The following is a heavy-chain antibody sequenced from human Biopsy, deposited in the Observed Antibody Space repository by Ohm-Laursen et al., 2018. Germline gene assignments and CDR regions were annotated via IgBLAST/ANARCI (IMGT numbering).Heavy chain of an antibody. V-gene: IGHV3-21*06. CDR1: GVTLSGYG. D-gene: IGHD3-10*01. CDR2: ISASSSYI. Sequence: SLRLSCAASGVTLSGYGMNWVRQAPGKGLEWVSSISASSSYIYYADSVKGRFTVSRDNTKNTLYLQMNSLRAADTAIYFCATELLPPGVGGPWLDSWGQGTPVTVPS. J-gene: IGHJ5*01. CDR3: ATELLPPGVGGPWLDS.